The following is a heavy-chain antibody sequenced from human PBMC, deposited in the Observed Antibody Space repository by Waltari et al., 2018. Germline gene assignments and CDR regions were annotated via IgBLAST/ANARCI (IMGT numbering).Heavy chain of an antibody. D-gene: IGHD2-2*01. CDR2: IKQDGSQT. Sequence: EVQVVESGGGLVQPGGSLRLSCAAPGFTFSSYWMSWVRQAPGKGLEWLAKIKQDGSQTYYVDSVKGRFTISRDNAKNSLFLQMNSLRADDTAVYYCARLGYCSSANCFYGMDVWGQGTTVTVSS. J-gene: IGHJ6*02. V-gene: IGHV3-7*01. CDR1: GFTFSSYW. CDR3: ARLGYCSSANCFYGMDV.